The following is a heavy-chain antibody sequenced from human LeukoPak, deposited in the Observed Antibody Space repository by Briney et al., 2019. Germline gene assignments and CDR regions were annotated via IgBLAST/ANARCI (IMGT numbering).Heavy chain of an antibody. Sequence: PSETLSLTCTVSGGSISSYYWSWIRQPPGKGLEWIGYIYYSGSTNYNPSLKSRVTISVDTSKNQFSLKLSSVTAADTAVYYCARGYCSGGSCYPFDIWGQGTMVTVSS. V-gene: IGHV4-59*08. CDR3: ARGYCSGGSCYPFDI. J-gene: IGHJ3*02. CDR1: GGSISSYY. D-gene: IGHD2-15*01. CDR2: IYYSGST.